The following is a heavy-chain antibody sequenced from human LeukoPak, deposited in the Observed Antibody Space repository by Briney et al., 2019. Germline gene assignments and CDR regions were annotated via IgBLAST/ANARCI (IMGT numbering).Heavy chain of an antibody. V-gene: IGHV3-48*01. CDR1: GFTFSTYS. CDR3: ASQQLVLG. D-gene: IGHD6-13*01. Sequence: GGSLRLSCAASGFTFSTYSMNWVRQAPGKGLEWVSYISSSSSTIYYADSVKGRFTISRDNAKNSLYLQMNGLRAEDTAVYYCASQQLVLGWGQGTLVTVSS. J-gene: IGHJ4*02. CDR2: ISSSSSTI.